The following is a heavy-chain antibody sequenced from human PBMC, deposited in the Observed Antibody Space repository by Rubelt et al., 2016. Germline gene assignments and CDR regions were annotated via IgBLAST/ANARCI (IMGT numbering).Heavy chain of an antibody. J-gene: IGHJ6*02. CDR2: IIPIFGTA. V-gene: IGHV1-69*01. Sequence: QVQLVQSGAEVKKSGASVKVSCKASGYTFTSYYMHWVRQAPGQGLEWMGGIIPIFGTANYAQKFQGRVTITADESTSTAYMELSSLRSEDTAVYYCARDTTTNFDYYYYYGMDVWGQGTTVTVSS. D-gene: IGHD1-1*01. CDR3: ARDTTTNFDYYYYYGMDV. CDR1: GYTFTSYY.